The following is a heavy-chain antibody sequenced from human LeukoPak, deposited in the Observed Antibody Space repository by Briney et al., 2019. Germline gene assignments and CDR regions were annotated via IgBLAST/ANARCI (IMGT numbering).Heavy chain of an antibody. V-gene: IGHV3-21*01. CDR2: ISSSSSYI. CDR3: ARDRESSSWFDY. CDR1: GFTYSTYS. Sequence: GGSLRLSCAASGFTYSTYSMNWVRQAPGKGLEWVSSISSSSSYIYYADSVKGRFTISRDNAKNSLYLQMNSLRAEDTAVYYCARDRESSSWFDYWGQGTLVTVSS. D-gene: IGHD6-13*01. J-gene: IGHJ4*02.